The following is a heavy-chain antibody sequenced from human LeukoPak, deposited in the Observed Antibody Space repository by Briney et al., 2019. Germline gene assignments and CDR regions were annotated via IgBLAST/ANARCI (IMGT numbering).Heavy chain of an antibody. Sequence: GGSLRLSCAASGFTFRSYEMSWVRQAPGKGLEWVSSISSTGNTIYYADSVKGRFTISRDNAKNSLYLQMNSLRAEDTAVYYCARTYYYDSSGYYYDDYWGQGTLVTVSS. D-gene: IGHD3-22*01. V-gene: IGHV3-48*03. CDR1: GFTFRSYE. CDR2: ISSTGNTI. CDR3: ARTYYYDSSGYYYDDY. J-gene: IGHJ4*02.